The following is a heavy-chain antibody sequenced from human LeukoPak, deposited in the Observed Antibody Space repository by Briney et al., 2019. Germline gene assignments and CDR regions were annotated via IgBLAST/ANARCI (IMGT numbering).Heavy chain of an antibody. CDR2: IYYSGST. CDR1: GASISSYY. V-gene: IGHV4-59*01. Sequence: SETLSLTCTVSGASISSYYWSWIRQPPGKGLEWIGHIYYSGSTNYNPSLKSRVTISVDTSRNQFSLKLSSMTAADTAMYYCARDRGSYYAFDIWGQGTMVTVSP. D-gene: IGHD1-1*01. CDR3: ARDRGSYYAFDI. J-gene: IGHJ3*02.